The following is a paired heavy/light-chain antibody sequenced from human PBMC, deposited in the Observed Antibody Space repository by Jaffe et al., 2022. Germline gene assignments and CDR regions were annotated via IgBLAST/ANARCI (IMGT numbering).Heavy chain of an antibody. J-gene: IGHJ6*03. V-gene: IGHV3-15*01. CDR1: GFTFSNAW. Sequence: EVQLVESGGGLVKSGGSLRLSCAASGFTFSNAWMSWVRQAPGKGLEWVGHIKTKTDGGTTDYAAPVKGRFTISRDDSKNTLYLQMNSLKTEDTAVYYCTKHGGWLRFLESPSYYYDYYMDVWGKGTTVTVSS. CDR3: TKHGGWLRFLESPSYYYDYYMDV. CDR2: IKTKTDGGTT. D-gene: IGHD3-3*01.
Light chain of an antibody. V-gene: IGLV1-40*01. CDR3: QSYDSTLSAFYV. J-gene: IGLJ1*01. Sequence: QSVLTQPPSVSGAPGQRVTISCTGSSSNIGAGYDVHWYQQLPGTAPKLLIYGNSNRPSGVPDRFSGSKSGTSASLAITGLQAEDEADYYCQSYDSTLSAFYVFGTGTKVTVL. CDR1: SSNIGAGYD. CDR2: GNS.